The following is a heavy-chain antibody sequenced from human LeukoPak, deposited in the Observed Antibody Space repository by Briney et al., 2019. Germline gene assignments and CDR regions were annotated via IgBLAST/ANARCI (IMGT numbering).Heavy chain of an antibody. CDR3: ARGVSPYSSGWYLSFDY. V-gene: IGHV4-39*07. J-gene: IGHJ4*02. CDR2: IYYSGST. CDR1: GGSISSSSYY. Sequence: SETLSLTCTVSGGSISSSSYYWGWIRQPPGKGLEWIVSIYYSGSTYHNPSLKSRVTISVDTSKSQFSLKVSSVTAADTAVYYCARGVSPYSSGWYLSFDYWGQGTLVTVSS. D-gene: IGHD6-19*01.